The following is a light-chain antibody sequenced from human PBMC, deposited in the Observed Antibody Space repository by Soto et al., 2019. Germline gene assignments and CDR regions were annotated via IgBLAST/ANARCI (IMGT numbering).Light chain of an antibody. CDR2: KAS. CDR1: QSISSW. V-gene: IGKV1-5*03. Sequence: DIQMTQSPSTLSASVGDRVTITCRASQSISSWLAWYQQKPGKAPKLLIYKASSLESGVPSRFSGSGSGTEFTLTISSLQPDDFATYYCQQYNSYSPWTFGQGTRWIS. CDR3: QQYNSYSPWT. J-gene: IGKJ1*01.